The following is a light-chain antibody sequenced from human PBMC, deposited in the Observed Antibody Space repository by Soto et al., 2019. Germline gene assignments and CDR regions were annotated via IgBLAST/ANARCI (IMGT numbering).Light chain of an antibody. CDR2: GAS. Sequence: EIVMTQSPATLSVSPGERATLSCRASQSVSSNLAWYQQKPGQVPRLLISGASTRATGIPARFSGSGSGTEFNLPISSLQSEDFAVYYCQQYNNWPLTFGGGTKVEIK. CDR1: QSVSSN. CDR3: QQYNNWPLT. V-gene: IGKV3-15*01. J-gene: IGKJ4*01.